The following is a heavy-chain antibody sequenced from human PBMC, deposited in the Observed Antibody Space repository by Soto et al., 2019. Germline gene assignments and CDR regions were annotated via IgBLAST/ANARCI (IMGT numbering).Heavy chain of an antibody. Sequence: SETLSLTCSVSGGSISNYHWSWIRQPPGKGLEWVGYIYYTGSTDYNPFLKSRVTMSLDTSKNQFSLKLTSVTAADTAVYYCARGSYYTGWFDYWGQGILVTVSS. CDR1: GGSISNYH. D-gene: IGHD3-10*01. CDR2: IYYTGST. J-gene: IGHJ4*02. CDR3: ARGSYYTGWFDY. V-gene: IGHV4-59*01.